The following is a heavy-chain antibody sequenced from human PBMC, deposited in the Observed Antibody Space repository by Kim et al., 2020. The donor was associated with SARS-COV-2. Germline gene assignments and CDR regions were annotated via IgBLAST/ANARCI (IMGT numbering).Heavy chain of an antibody. CDR2: GGSS. J-gene: IGHJ4*02. CDR3: ANAPGYFDY. Sequence: GGSSNDADSGKGRLPISEDISKTTLYLQMNSRRAEETAVYYCANAPGYFDYWGQGTLVTVSS. V-gene: IGHV3-23*01.